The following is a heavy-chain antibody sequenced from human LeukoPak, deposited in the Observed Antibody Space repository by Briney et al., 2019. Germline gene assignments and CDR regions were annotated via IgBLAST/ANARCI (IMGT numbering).Heavy chain of an antibody. CDR3: ARVEVGNSGLDY. V-gene: IGHV3-21*01. CDR2: ISSSSSYI. D-gene: IGHD4-23*01. Sequence: PGGSLRLSCAASGFTFSSYSMNWVRQAPGKGLEWVSSISSSSSYIYYADSVKGRFTISRDNAKNSLYLQMNSLRAEDTAVYYCARVEVGNSGLDYWGQGTLVTVSS. CDR1: GFTFSSYS. J-gene: IGHJ4*02.